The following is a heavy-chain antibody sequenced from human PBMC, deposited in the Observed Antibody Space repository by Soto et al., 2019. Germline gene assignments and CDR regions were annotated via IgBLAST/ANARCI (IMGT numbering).Heavy chain of an antibody. CDR3: ARESFSASPNFFAY. J-gene: IGHJ4*02. CDR2: ISLSGSTI. V-gene: IGHV3-48*03. Sequence: GSLRLSCAASGXALSNYEMNWVRQAPGKGLEWVSYISLSGSTIYYADSVNCLFTISRDDANNSLYLQMDSMRADDTAVYYCARESFSASPNFFAYWGQGTLVTVSS. D-gene: IGHD3-3*02. CDR1: GXALSNYE.